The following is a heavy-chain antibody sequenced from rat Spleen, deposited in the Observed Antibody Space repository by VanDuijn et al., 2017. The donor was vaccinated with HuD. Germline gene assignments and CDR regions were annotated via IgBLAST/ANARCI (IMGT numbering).Heavy chain of an antibody. CDR2: ITNSGGST. Sequence: EVQLVESGGGLVQPGRSLKLSCVASGFTFNNFWMTWIRQAPGKGLEWIASITNSGGSTYYLDSVKGRFTISRDNAESTLYLQMNSLRSEDTATYYCTRKFTTDLYWYFDFWGPGTMVTVSS. V-gene: IGHV5-31*01. CDR3: TRKFTTDLYWYFDF. J-gene: IGHJ1*01. CDR1: GFTFNNFW. D-gene: IGHD1-6*01.